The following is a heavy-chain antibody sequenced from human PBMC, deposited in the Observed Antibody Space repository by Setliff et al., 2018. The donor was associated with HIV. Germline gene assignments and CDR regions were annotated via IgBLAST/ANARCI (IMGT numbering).Heavy chain of an antibody. J-gene: IGHJ6*02. CDR2: MNPNSGNT. Sequence: GGSVKVSCKASGYTFASYDISWVRQATGQGPKWMGWMNPNSGNTGYAQQFHGRVTMTRNPYISTAYMELNRLSSEDTAVYYCARDLLIPYYGMDVWGQGTTVTVSS. CDR1: GYTFASYD. D-gene: IGHD2-21*01. CDR3: ARDLLIPYYGMDV. V-gene: IGHV1-8*01.